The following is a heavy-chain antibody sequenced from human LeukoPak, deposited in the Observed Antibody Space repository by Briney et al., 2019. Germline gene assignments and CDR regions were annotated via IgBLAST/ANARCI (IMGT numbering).Heavy chain of an antibody. CDR3: ARNSVVVPAAIYYFDY. Sequence: ASVKVSCKASGYTFTSYYMHWVRQAPGQGLEWMGIINPSGGSTSYAQKFQGRVTMTRDTSTSTVYMELSSLRSEDTAVYYCARNSVVVPAAIYYFDYWGQGTLVTVSS. V-gene: IGHV1-46*01. CDR2: INPSGGST. J-gene: IGHJ4*02. CDR1: GYTFTSYY. D-gene: IGHD2-2*01.